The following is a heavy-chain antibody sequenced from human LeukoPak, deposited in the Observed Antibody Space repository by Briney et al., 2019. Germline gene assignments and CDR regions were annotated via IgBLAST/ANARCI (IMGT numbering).Heavy chain of an antibody. J-gene: IGHJ4*02. CDR1: GFTFNKYA. Sequence: GRSLRLSCAGSGFTFNKYAMHWVRQVPWKGLEWVLSISWNSGSLSYVDSVNGRFTISRDNAKNSLYLQMHSLRTADTAVYYCVRDSTPHWNYGARFDYWGQGIVVTVSS. CDR2: ISWNSGSL. CDR3: VRDSTPHWNYGARFDY. V-gene: IGHV3-9*01. D-gene: IGHD1-7*01.